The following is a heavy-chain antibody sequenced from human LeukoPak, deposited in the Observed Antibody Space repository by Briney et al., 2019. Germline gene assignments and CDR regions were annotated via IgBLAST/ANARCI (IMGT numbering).Heavy chain of an antibody. V-gene: IGHV3-20*04. CDR1: GFTFDDYG. D-gene: IGHD3-22*01. J-gene: IGHJ6*03. CDR3: ARYYDSSGYYYYYYYMDV. CDR2: INWNGGST. Sequence: GXSLRLSCAASGFTFDDYGMSWVRQAPGKGLEWVSGINWNGGSTVYADSVKGGFTIYRENAKKCLYLQMNSLRADDTAFYYCARYYDSSGYYYYYYYMDVWGQGTPVTVSS.